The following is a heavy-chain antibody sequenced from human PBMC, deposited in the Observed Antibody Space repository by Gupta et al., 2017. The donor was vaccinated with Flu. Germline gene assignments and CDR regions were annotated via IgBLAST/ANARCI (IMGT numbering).Heavy chain of an antibody. CDR1: GFTFSSYD. J-gene: IGHJ4*02. CDR2: IGFAADT. D-gene: IGHD5-18*01. Sequence: EVQLVESGGGLVQPGGSMRLSCAASGFTFSSYDMRWVRQSPGKGLEWLSGIGFAADTSYPGSVKGRFTTSRENAKSSLYLHMGSLTAGDTAVYYCVRGLGADYTAWGYFDYWGPGVFVTVSS. CDR3: VRGLGADYTAWGYFDY. V-gene: IGHV3-13*01.